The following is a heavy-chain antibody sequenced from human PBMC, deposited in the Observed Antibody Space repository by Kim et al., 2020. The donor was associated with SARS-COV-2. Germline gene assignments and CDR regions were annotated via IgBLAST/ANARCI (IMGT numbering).Heavy chain of an antibody. Sequence: GGSLRLSCAASGFTFSSYAMSWVRQAPGKGLEWVSVIYSGGSSTYYADSVKGRFTISRDNSKNTLYLQMNSLRAEDTAVYYCARWTLTTVVSRYYFDYWGQGTLVTVSS. J-gene: IGHJ4*02. CDR2: IYSGGSST. D-gene: IGHD4-17*01. V-gene: IGHV3-23*03. CDR1: GFTFSSYA. CDR3: ARWTLTTVVSRYYFDY.